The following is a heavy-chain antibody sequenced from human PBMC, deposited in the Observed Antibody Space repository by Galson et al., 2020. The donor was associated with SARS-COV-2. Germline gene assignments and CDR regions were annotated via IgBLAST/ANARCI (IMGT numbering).Heavy chain of an antibody. Sequence: ETSETLSLTCSVSDAPMSSYYWSWIRQPPGKGLEWIGYISYSGRTSYNPSLRSRVTISVDLSKNQLSLKVTSVTAADTAVYYCARAPITMIVVVDAFDIWGQGTMVTVSS. CDR2: ISYSGRT. J-gene: IGHJ3*02. D-gene: IGHD3-22*01. CDR3: ARAPITMIVVVDAFDI. V-gene: IGHV4-59*01. CDR1: DAPMSSYY.